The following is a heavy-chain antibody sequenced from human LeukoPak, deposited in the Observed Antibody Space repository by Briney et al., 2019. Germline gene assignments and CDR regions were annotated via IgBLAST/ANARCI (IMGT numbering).Heavy chain of an antibody. CDR1: GGSISSDY. J-gene: IGHJ4*02. V-gene: IGHV4-59*08. D-gene: IGHD4-23*01. CDR3: ARLGPEVYGGNRVFDY. Sequence: PSQTLSLTCTVSGGSISSDYWSWIRQPAGKGLEWIGYIYYTGSTNYNPSLKSRVTISVDTSQNQFPLKLSSVTAADTAVYYCARLGPEVYGGNRVFDYWGQGTLVSVSS. CDR2: IYYTGST.